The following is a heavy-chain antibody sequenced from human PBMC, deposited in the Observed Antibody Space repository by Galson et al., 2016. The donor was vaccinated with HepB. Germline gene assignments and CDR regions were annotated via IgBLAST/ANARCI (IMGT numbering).Heavy chain of an antibody. CDR1: GFTFSSYS. J-gene: IGHJ4*02. Sequence: SLRLSCAASGFTFSSYSMNWVRQAPGKGLAWVSYISSSSSTIYYADSVKGRFTISRDNAKNSLYLQMNSLRADDTAVYYCARGGDCSGGEWYSTYYCDYWGQGTQVTFSA. V-gene: IGHV3-48*01. CDR2: ISSSSSTI. CDR3: ARGGDCSGGEWYSTYYCDY. D-gene: IGHD2-15*01.